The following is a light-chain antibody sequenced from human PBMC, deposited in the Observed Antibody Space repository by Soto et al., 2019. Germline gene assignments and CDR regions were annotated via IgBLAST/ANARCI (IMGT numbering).Light chain of an antibody. V-gene: IGKV3-20*01. CDR2: GAS. CDR1: QSVSSTY. CDR3: QQYGSSPYN. Sequence: EIGMTQSPGTLSLSPAERATLSCRASQSVSSTYLAWYQHKPGQAPRLLIYGASSRATGIPDRFSGSGSGTDFTLTISRLEPEDFAVYYCQQYGSSPYNFGQGTKLEIK. J-gene: IGKJ2*01.